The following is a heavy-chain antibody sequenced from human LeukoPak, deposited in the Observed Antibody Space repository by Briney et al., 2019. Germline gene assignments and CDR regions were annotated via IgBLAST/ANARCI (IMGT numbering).Heavy chain of an antibody. V-gene: IGHV3-48*02. D-gene: IGHD7-27*01. CDR1: GFTFRSYS. CDR3: ASMLTGSFDS. J-gene: IGHJ4*02. CDR2: ISLSSSTI. Sequence: GGSLRLSCAASGFTFRSYSMNWVRQAPGKGLEWVSYISLSSSTIYYADSVKGRFTISRDNAKNSLYLQMNSLRDEDTAVYYCASMLTGSFDSWGRGTLVSVSS.